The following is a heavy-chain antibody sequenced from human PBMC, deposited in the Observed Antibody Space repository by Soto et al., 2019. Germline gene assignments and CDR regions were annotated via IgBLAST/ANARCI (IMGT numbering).Heavy chain of an antibody. V-gene: IGHV1-2*02. CDR2: INPNSGGT. Sequence: ASVKVSCKASGYTFTGYYMHWVRQAPGQGLEWMGWINPNSGGTNYAQKFQGRVTMTRDTSISTAYMELSRLRSDDTAVYYCARGSPNHNYDFWSGYSPDPWGQGTLVTVSS. CDR3: ARGSPNHNYDFWSGYSPDP. D-gene: IGHD3-3*01. CDR1: GYTFTGYY. J-gene: IGHJ5*02.